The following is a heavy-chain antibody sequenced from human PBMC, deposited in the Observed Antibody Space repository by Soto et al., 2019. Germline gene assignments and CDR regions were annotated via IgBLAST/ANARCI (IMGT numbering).Heavy chain of an antibody. CDR3: ARRYFDSDPTLLGVAPYYYYMDV. J-gene: IGHJ6*03. D-gene: IGHD3-16*01. V-gene: IGHV3-21*01. Sequence: GGSLRLSCVASGLMYSSYSMSWVRQAPGKGLEWVAFISVSGSQINYAASVEGRFTISRDNAKNALYLQMNSLRAGDTAVYYCARRYFDSDPTLLGVAPYYYYMDVWGKGTTVTVSS. CDR2: ISVSGSQI. CDR1: GLMYSSYS.